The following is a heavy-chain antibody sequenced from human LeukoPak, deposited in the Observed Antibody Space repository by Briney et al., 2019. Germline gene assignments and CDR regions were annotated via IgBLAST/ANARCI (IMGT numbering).Heavy chain of an antibody. CDR3: ARHSDSSGYFERFFDY. CDR2: IYTSGRT. V-gene: IGHV4-4*09. D-gene: IGHD3-22*01. J-gene: IGHJ4*02. CDR1: GGSASNYY. Sequence: SETLSLTCTVSGGSASNYYWSWIRQPPGERLEWIGYIYTSGRTDYNPSLKSRVTISVDTSKNQFSLKLSPVTAADTAVYYCARHSDSSGYFERFFDYWGPGTLVTVSS.